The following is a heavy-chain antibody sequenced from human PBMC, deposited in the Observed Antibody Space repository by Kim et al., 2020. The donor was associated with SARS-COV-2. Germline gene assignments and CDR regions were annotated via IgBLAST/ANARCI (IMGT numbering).Heavy chain of an antibody. CDR2: IKSKTDGGTT. CDR1: GFTFSNAW. V-gene: IGHV3-15*01. J-gene: IGHJ5*02. Sequence: GGSLRLSCAASGFTFSNAWMSWVRQAPGKGLEWVGRIKSKTDGGTTDYAAPVKGRFTISRDDSKNTLYLQMNSLKTEDTAVYYCTTDSVRSDIVVVPAAMSFASWGQGTLVTVSS. CDR3: TTDSVRSDIVVVPAAMSFAS. D-gene: IGHD2-2*01.